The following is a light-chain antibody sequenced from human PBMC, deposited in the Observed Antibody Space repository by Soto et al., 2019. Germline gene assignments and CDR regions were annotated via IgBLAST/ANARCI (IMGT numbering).Light chain of an antibody. CDR2: DVS. CDR1: ISDVGGYNF. J-gene: IGLJ1*01. V-gene: IGLV2-14*03. CDR3: SSFTGSNYV. Sequence: QSVLPQAAYVSGSHVQSITISCPGTISDVGGYNFVSWYQQYPGKAPKLMICDVSNRPSGVSNRFSGSKSGNTASLTISGLHAEDEADYYCSSFTGSNYVFGTGTKVT.